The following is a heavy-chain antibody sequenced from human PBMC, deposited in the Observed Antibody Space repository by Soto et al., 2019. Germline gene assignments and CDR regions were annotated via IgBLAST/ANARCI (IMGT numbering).Heavy chain of an antibody. Sequence: GGSLRLSCAASGFTFSSYWMHWVRQAPGKGLVWVSRINSDGSSTSYADSVKGRFTISRDNAKNTLYLQMNSLRAEDTAVYYCAREGPTSSTSCYMDVWGKGTTVTVSS. V-gene: IGHV3-74*01. CDR1: GFTFSSYW. J-gene: IGHJ6*03. D-gene: IGHD2-2*01. CDR2: INSDGSST. CDR3: AREGPTSSTSCYMDV.